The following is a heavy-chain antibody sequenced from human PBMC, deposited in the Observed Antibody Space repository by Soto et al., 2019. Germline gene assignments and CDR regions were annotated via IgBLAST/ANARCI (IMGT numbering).Heavy chain of an antibody. CDR2: INPNSGGT. CDR1: GYTFTGYY. Sequence: ASVNVSCKASGYTFTGYYMHWVRQAPGQGLEWMGWINPNSGGTNYAQKFQGWVTMTRDTSISTAYMELSRLRSDDTAVYYCARGNVDTAMVFMDVWGQGTTVTVSS. V-gene: IGHV1-2*04. J-gene: IGHJ6*02. D-gene: IGHD5-18*01. CDR3: ARGNVDTAMVFMDV.